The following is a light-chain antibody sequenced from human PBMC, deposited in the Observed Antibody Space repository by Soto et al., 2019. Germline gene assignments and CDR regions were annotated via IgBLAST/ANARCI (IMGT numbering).Light chain of an antibody. CDR1: PSISSW. J-gene: IGKJ1*01. CDR2: AAS. CDR3: QQYGSSPVA. V-gene: IGKV3-20*01. Sequence: TQSPSTLSASVGDRVTITCRASPSISSWLAWYQQKPGQAPRLLIYAASSRATGIPDRFSGSGSGTDFTLTISRLEPEDFAVYYCQQYGSSPVAFGQGTKVDIK.